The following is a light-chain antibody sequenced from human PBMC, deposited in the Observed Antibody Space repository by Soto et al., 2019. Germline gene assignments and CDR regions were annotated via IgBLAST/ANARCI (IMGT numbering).Light chain of an antibody. J-gene: IGLJ3*02. CDR2: EVN. CDR3: SSYAGGTNLV. V-gene: IGLV2-23*02. CDR1: SSDIGNYNL. Sequence: QSVLTQPASVSGSPGQSITISCTGTSSDIGNYNLVSWYQQHPGKAPKLMLYEVNKRPSGVSTRFSGSKSVNTASLTISGLQADDEADYYCSSYAGGTNLVFGGGTQLTVL.